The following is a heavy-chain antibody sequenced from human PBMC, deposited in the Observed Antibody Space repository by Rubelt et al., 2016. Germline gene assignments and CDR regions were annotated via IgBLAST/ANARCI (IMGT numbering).Heavy chain of an antibody. Sequence: EVQLVESGGGVVRPGGSLRLSCAASGFTFSSYAVHWVRQAPGKGLEWVANIKQDGSEKYYVDSVKGRFTISRDNAKNSLYLQMNSLRAEDTAVYYCASGLHYWYFDLWGRGTLVTVSS. CDR2: IKQDGSEK. CDR1: GFTFSSYA. CDR3: ASGLHYWYFDL. V-gene: IGHV3-7*03. J-gene: IGHJ2*01.